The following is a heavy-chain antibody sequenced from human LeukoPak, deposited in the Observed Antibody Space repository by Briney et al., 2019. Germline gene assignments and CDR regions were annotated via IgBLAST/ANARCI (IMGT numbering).Heavy chain of an antibody. J-gene: IGHJ4*02. V-gene: IGHV3-7*01. CDR3: ASLDTAHPSGVH. Sequence: GGSLRLSCAASGFTFSNYWMTWVRQAPGKGLEWVANIKKDGSDKYYVDSVRGRFTISRDNAKNSLYLQMDSLRDEDTAVYYCASLDTAHPSGVHWGQGTLVTVSS. D-gene: IGHD5-18*01. CDR1: GFTFSNYW. CDR2: IKKDGSDK.